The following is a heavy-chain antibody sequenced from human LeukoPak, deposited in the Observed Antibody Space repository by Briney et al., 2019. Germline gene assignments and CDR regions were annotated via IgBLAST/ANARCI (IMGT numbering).Heavy chain of an antibody. Sequence: GGSLRLSCAASGFTVSSNYMTWVRQAPGKGLEWVSSLDSGGNTYYADSVKGRFSLSRDNSKNTLYLQMTSLRAEDTAVYYCARLRYSSGPLGSWGQGTLVTVSS. D-gene: IGHD6-19*01. J-gene: IGHJ5*02. CDR3: ARLRYSSGPLGS. CDR1: GFTVSSNY. V-gene: IGHV3-66*01. CDR2: LDSGGNT.